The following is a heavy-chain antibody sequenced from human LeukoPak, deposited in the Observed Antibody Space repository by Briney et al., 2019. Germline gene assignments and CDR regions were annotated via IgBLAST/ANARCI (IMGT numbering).Heavy chain of an antibody. CDR2: IYYSGST. J-gene: IGHJ4*02. D-gene: IGHD6-13*01. CDR3: VRVVALGAAGYYFDY. CDR1: GGSISSYY. V-gene: IGHV4-59*01. Sequence: SETLSLTCTVSGGSISSYYWSWIRQPPGKGLEWIGYIYYSGSTNYNPSLKSRVTISVDTPKNQFSLKLSSVTAADTAVYYCVRVVALGAAGYYFDYWGQGSLVTVSS.